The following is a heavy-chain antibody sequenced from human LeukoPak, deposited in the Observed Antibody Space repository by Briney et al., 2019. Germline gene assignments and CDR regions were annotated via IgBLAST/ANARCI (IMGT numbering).Heavy chain of an antibody. CDR2: ITSSGNVK. J-gene: IGHJ4*02. CDR1: GFSFSNYN. CDR3: ARDHVDGGGGSSRRGDY. D-gene: IGHD2-21*01. Sequence: GGSLRLSCIAYGFSFSNYNMNWVRQAPGKGLEWISYITSSGNVKQYADYVKGRFTVSRDNAKNSLYLQINSLRAEDTAIYYCARDHVDGGGGSSRRGDYWGQGTLVTVSS. V-gene: IGHV3-48*01.